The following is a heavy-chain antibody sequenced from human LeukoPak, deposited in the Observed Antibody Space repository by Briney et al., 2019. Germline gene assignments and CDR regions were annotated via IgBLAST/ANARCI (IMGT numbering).Heavy chain of an antibody. V-gene: IGHV3-7*01. CDR1: GFTFSSYA. CDR3: ATVGAVTDGAFDV. J-gene: IGHJ3*01. CDR2: IKQDGSEK. D-gene: IGHD4-17*01. Sequence: GGSLRLSCADSGFTFSSYAMNWVRQAPGKGLEWVANIKQDGSEKYYVDSVKGRFTISRDNAKNSLYLQMNSLRVEDTAIYYCATVGAVTDGAFDVWGQGTMVTVSS.